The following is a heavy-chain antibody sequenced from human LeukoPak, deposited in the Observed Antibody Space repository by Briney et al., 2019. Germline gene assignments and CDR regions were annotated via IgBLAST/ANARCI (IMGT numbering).Heavy chain of an antibody. V-gene: IGHV3-23*01. CDR1: GFTFSSYA. CDR3: ATHSSWQPNWFDP. CDR2: ISGSGGST. Sequence: QPGGSLRLSCAASGFTFSSYAMSWVRQAPGKGLEWVSAISGSGGSTYYADSVKGRFTISRDNSKNTLYLQMNSLRAEDTAVYYCATHSSWQPNWFDPWGQATLVTVSS. J-gene: IGHJ5*02. D-gene: IGHD6-13*01.